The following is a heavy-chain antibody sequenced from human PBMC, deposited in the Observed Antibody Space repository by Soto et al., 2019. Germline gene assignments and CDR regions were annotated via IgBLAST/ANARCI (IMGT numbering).Heavy chain of an antibody. Sequence: GASVKVSCKASGFTFTSSAVQWVRQARGQRLEWIGWIVVGSGNTNYAQKFQERVTITRDMSTSTAYMELSSLRSEDKAVYYCAADAVPDYDFWSGYYRRQAFDIWRQGTMVTVSS. J-gene: IGHJ3*02. CDR2: IVVGSGNT. CDR3: AADAVPDYDFWSGYYRRQAFDI. V-gene: IGHV1-58*01. CDR1: GFTFTSSA. D-gene: IGHD3-3*01.